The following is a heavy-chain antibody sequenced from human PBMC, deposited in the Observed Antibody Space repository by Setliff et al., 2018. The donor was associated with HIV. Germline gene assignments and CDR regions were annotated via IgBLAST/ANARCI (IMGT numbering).Heavy chain of an antibody. Sequence: SETLSLTCAVYGGSFNGYYWSWIRQPPGKGLEWIGEINHSGSTNYNPSFKSRVTMSVDKSKNQFSLRLSSVTAADTAVYYCARARRAGSGPKYFQHWGQGTLVTVSS. CDR2: INHSGST. V-gene: IGHV4-34*01. J-gene: IGHJ1*01. D-gene: IGHD2-15*01. CDR1: GGSFNGYY. CDR3: ARARRAGSGPKYFQH.